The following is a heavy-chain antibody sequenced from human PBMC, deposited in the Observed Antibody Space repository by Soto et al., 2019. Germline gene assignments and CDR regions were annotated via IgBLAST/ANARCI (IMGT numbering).Heavy chain of an antibody. CDR3: AREGSRGDWFDP. CDR1: GCSISSGDYY. CDR2: ISYIGST. Sequence: SETLSLTCTFSGCSISSGDYYWSWIRQHPGTGLEWIGYISYIGSTYYNPSLKSRVTISVDTSKNQFSLRLSSVTAADTAVYFCAREGSRGDWFDPWGQGTLVTVSS. D-gene: IGHD6-19*01. J-gene: IGHJ5*02. V-gene: IGHV4-31*03.